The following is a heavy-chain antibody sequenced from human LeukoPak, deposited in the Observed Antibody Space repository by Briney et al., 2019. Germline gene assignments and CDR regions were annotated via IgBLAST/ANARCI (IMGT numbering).Heavy chain of an antibody. CDR1: GYTFTSYY. Sequence: ASVRVSCKASGYTFTSYYMHWVRQAPGQGLEWMGIINPSGGSTSYAQKFQGRVTMTRDTSTSTVYMELSSLRSEDTAVYYCARDLRHNWFDPWGQGTLVTVSS. CDR2: INPSGGST. V-gene: IGHV1-46*01. CDR3: ARDLRHNWFDP. J-gene: IGHJ5*02.